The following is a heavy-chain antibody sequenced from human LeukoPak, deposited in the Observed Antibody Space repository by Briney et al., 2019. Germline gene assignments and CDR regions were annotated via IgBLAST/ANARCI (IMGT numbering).Heavy chain of an antibody. CDR2: INPNSGGT. CDR1: VYTFTGYY. CDR3: ASLRGGFGELLVDI. D-gene: IGHD3-10*01. Sequence: ASVKVSCKASVYTFTGYYMHWVRQAPGQGLEWMGWINPNSGGTNYAQKFQGRVTMTSDTSISTAYMELSRLRSDDTAVYYCASLRGGFGELLVDIWGQGTTVTVSS. J-gene: IGHJ3*02. V-gene: IGHV1-2*02.